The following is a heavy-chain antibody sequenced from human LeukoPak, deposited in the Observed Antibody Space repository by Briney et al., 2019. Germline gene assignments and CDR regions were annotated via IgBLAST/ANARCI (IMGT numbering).Heavy chain of an antibody. CDR1: DGSFSGYY. V-gene: IGHV4-34*01. D-gene: IGHD3-10*01. J-gene: IGHJ4*02. CDR3: ARDAKYYYGSRTYFFFEY. Sequence: SETLSLTCAVYDGSFSGYYWSWIRQPPGKGLEWIGEINHSGSTNYNPSLKSRVTMSIDTSKNQFSLKLSSVTAADTAVYYCARDAKYYYGSRTYFFFEYWGQGTLLTVSS. CDR2: INHSGST.